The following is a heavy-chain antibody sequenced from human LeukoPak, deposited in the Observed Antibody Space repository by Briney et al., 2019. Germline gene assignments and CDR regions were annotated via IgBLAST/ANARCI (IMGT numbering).Heavy chain of an antibody. CDR3: ARNSRVITFGGVIVMNRGYFDY. V-gene: IGHV3-30*02. CDR2: IRYDGSNK. J-gene: IGHJ4*02. D-gene: IGHD3-16*02. Sequence: GGSLRLSCAASGFTFSSYGMHWVRQAPGKGLEWVAFIRYDGSNKYYADSVKGRFTSSRDNANNSLYLQMNSLRAEDTAVYYCARNSRVITFGGVIVMNRGYFDYWGQGTLVTVSS. CDR1: GFTFSSYG.